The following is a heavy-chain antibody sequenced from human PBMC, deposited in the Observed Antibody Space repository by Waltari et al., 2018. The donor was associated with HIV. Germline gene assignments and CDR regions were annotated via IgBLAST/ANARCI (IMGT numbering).Heavy chain of an antibody. CDR3: ARYPEAFDWLLGPYYFDS. J-gene: IGHJ4*02. CDR1: GYTFTRYG. V-gene: IGHV1-18*01. D-gene: IGHD3-9*01. CDR2: ISAYNGNR. Sequence: QVQLVQSGAEVKKPGASVKVSCTASGYTFTRYGISWVRQAPGQGLEWMGWISAYNGNRNYAQQFQGRVTMTTDTSTITAYMELRCLRSDDTAVDYCARYPEAFDWLLGPYYFDSWGQGTLVTVSS.